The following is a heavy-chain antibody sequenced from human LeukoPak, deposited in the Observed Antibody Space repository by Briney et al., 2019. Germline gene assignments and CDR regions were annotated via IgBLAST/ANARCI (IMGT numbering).Heavy chain of an antibody. Sequence: GGSLRLSCAASGFTFSSYGMHWVRQAPGKGLEWVAVIWYDGSNKYYADSVKGRFTISRDNSKNTLYLQMNSLRAEDTAVYYCARGHGYCSGGSCGGYYYYYMDVWGKGTTVTVSS. J-gene: IGHJ6*03. CDR2: IWYDGSNK. CDR1: GFTFSSYG. V-gene: IGHV3-33*01. CDR3: ARGHGYCSGGSCGGYYYYYMDV. D-gene: IGHD2-15*01.